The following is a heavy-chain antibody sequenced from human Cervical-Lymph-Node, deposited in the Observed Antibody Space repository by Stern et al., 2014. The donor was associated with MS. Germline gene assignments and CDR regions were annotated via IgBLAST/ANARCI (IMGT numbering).Heavy chain of an antibody. CDR3: ARDPPGISSSGSCYSCGGWFDP. CDR1: GGTFKSYA. J-gene: IGHJ5*02. D-gene: IGHD2-15*01. Sequence: VQLVESGAEVKKPGSSVKVSCMASGGTFKSYAINWVRQAPGQGLEWMGGIIAAFGTPNYAQKFQGRVAITVDKSTTTTYMQLSGLRSEDTAVYYCARDPPGISSSGSCYSCGGWFDPGGQGTLVTVSS. V-gene: IGHV1-69*06. CDR2: IIAAFGTP.